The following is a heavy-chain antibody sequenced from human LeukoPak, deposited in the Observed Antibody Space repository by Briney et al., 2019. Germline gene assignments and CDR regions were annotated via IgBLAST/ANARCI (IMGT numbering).Heavy chain of an antibody. Sequence: SETLSLTCTVSGGSISSFYWSWIRQPPGKGLEWIGYIYSNGSTNYSPSLKSRVTISLDTSKNQFSLKLTSVTAADTAVYFCARTSDWNYWTWLDPWGQGTLVTVSS. CDR1: GGSISSFY. CDR2: IYSNGST. V-gene: IGHV4-4*09. D-gene: IGHD1-7*01. CDR3: ARTSDWNYWTWLDP. J-gene: IGHJ5*02.